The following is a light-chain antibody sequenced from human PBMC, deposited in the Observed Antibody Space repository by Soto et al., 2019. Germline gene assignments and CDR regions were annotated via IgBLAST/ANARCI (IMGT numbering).Light chain of an antibody. Sequence: QSVLTQPPSASGTPGQRGTISCSGSSSNIGSSYVYWYQQLPGTAPKLLIYRNNQRPSGVPDRFSGSKSGTSASRAISGLRSEDEADYYCAAWDDSLSGPGVFGGGTKLTVL. CDR2: RNN. V-gene: IGLV1-47*01. CDR3: AAWDDSLSGPGV. J-gene: IGLJ2*01. CDR1: SSNIGSSY.